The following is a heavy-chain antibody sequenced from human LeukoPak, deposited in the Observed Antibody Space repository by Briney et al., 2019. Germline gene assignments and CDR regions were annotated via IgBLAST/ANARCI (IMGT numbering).Heavy chain of an antibody. V-gene: IGHV4-34*01. CDR1: GGSFSGYY. D-gene: IGHD2-21*02. J-gene: IGHJ4*02. Sequence: PSETLSLTCAVYGGSFSGYYWSWLRQPPGKGLEWIGEINHSGSTNYNPSLKSRVTISVDTSKNQFSLKLSSVTAADTAVYYCASTIVVVTAPYYFDYWGQGTLVTVSS. CDR3: ASTIVVVTAPYYFDY. CDR2: INHSGST.